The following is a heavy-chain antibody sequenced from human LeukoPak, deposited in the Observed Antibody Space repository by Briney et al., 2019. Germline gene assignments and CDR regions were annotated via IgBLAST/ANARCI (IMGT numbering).Heavy chain of an antibody. CDR2: INQDGSEK. J-gene: IGHJ6*04. CDR3: AELGITMIGGV. Sequence: GESLRLSCAASGFTFTTYWMTWVRQAPGKGLEWVANINQDGSEKYFVDSVKGRFTISRDNVKNSLYLQMNSLRAEDTAVYYCAELGITMIGGVWGKGTTVTISS. D-gene: IGHD3-10*02. CDR1: GFTFTTYW. V-gene: IGHV3-7*01.